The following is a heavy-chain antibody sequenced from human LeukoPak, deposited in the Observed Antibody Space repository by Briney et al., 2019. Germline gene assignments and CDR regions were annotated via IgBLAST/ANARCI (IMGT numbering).Heavy chain of an antibody. CDR3: ARSGKLLLKGFDY. CDR2: IYYSGST. D-gene: IGHD2-15*01. V-gene: IGHV4-31*03. J-gene: IGHJ4*02. CDR1: GGSISSGGYY. Sequence: SETLSLTCTVSGGSISSGGYYWSWIRQHPGKGLEWIGYIYYSGSTYYNPSLKSRVTISVDTSKNQFSLKLSSVTAADTAVYYCARSGKLLLKGFDYWGQGTLVTVSS.